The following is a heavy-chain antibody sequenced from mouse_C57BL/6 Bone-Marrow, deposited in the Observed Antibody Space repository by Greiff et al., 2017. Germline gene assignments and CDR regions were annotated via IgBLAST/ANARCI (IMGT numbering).Heavy chain of an antibody. V-gene: IGHV1-63*01. CDR3: ARKRSYWYFDV. Sequence: QVQLKQSGAELVRPGTSVKMSCKASGYTFTNYWIGWAKQRPGHGLEWIGDIYPGGGYTNYNEKFKGKATLTAYKSSSTAYMQFSSLTSEDSAIXYWARKRSYWYFDVWGTGTTVTVSS. CDR1: GYTFTNYW. J-gene: IGHJ1*03. CDR2: IYPGGGYT.